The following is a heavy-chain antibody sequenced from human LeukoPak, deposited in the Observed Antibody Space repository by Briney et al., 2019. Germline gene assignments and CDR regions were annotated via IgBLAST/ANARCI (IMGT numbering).Heavy chain of an antibody. D-gene: IGHD6-6*01. V-gene: IGHV4-4*07. CDR2: IYTSGST. J-gene: IGHJ3*02. CDR3: ARASSSSGEDAFDI. CDR1: GGSISSYY. Sequence: PSETLSLTCTVSGGSISSYYWSWIRQPAGKGLEWIGRIYTSGSTNYNPSLKSRVTMSVDTSKNQFSLKLSSVTAADTAVYYCARASSSSGEDAFDIWGQGTMVTVSS.